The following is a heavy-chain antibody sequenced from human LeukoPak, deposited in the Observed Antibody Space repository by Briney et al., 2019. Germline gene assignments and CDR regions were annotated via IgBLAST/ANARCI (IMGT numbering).Heavy chain of an antibody. V-gene: IGHV3-21*01. CDR3: ARPLNSGSPQGLPTSPHLDY. CDR2: ISSTSSYI. Sequence: GGSLRLSCTASGFIFNTYSMNWVRQAPEKGLEWVSSISSTSSYIFYTDSVKGRFTVSRDNAKNSLYLQMTSLRAEDTAVYYCARPLNSGSPQGLPTSPHLDYWGRGTLVTVSS. J-gene: IGHJ4*02. CDR1: GFIFNTYS. D-gene: IGHD3-10*01.